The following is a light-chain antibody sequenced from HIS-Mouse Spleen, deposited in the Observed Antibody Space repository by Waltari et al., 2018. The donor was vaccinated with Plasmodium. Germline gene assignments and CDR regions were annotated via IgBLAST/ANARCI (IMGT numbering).Light chain of an antibody. V-gene: IGLV2-18*02. CDR3: SSYTSSSTLV. CDR2: EVS. CDR1: SRDVGSYNR. Sequence: QSALTQPPSVSGSPGQSVTISCPGTSRDVGSYNRVSWYQQPPGTAPKLMIYEVSKRPSGVPDRFSGSKSGNTASLTISGLQAEDEADYYCSSYTSSSTLVFGGGTKLTVL. J-gene: IGLJ2*01.